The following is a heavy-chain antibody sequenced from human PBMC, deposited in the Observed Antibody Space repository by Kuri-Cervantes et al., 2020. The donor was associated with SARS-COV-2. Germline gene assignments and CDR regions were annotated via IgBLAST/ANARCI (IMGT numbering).Heavy chain of an antibody. D-gene: IGHD7-27*01. CDR3: ARVTNWGYYFDY. J-gene: IGHJ4*02. Sequence: SETLSLTCTVSGYSISSGYYWGWIRQPPGKGLEWVGSSYHSGSNYYNPSLKSRVTISVDTSKNQFSLKLSSVTAADTAVYYCARVTNWGYYFDYWGQGTLVTVSS. CDR1: GYSISSGYY. V-gene: IGHV4-38-2*02. CDR2: SYHSGSN.